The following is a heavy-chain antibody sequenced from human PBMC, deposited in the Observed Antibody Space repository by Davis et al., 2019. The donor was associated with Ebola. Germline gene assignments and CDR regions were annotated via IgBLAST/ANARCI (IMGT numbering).Heavy chain of an antibody. CDR3: VRQSRNYSYYYAMDV. Sequence: PSETLSLTCTVSGGSISSSAYYWGWIRQPPDKGLEWIGSIYYSGGTYNNPSLKSRVTISVDTSKNQFSLNLTSVTAADTAVYYCVRQSRNYSYYYAMDVWGQGTTVTVSS. CDR2: IYYSGGT. D-gene: IGHD4-11*01. CDR1: GGSISSSAYY. J-gene: IGHJ6*02. V-gene: IGHV4-39*01.